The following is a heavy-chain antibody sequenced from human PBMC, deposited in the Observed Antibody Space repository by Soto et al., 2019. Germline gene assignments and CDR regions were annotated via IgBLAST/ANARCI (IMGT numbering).Heavy chain of an antibody. CDR2: ISSSSSYI. CDR3: ARTGAARRPGDQLPPRKYYYYYYMDV. V-gene: IGHV3-21*01. J-gene: IGHJ6*03. D-gene: IGHD6-6*01. CDR1: GFTFSSYS. Sequence: GGSLRLSCAASGFTFSSYSMNWVRQAPGKGLEWVSSISSSSSYIYYADSVKGRFTISRDNAKNSLYLQMNSLRAEDTAVYYCARTGAARRPGDQLPPRKYYYYYYMDVWGKGTTVTVSS.